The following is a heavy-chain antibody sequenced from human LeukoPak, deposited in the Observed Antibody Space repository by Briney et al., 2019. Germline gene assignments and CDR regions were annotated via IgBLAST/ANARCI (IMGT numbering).Heavy chain of an antibody. V-gene: IGHV3-9*01. J-gene: IGHJ6*02. CDR1: GFTFDDYA. D-gene: IGHD1-1*01. Sequence: GGSLRLSCAASGFTFDDYAIHWVRQAPGKGLEWVSGISWNSGSIDYADSVKGRFTISRDNAKNSLYLQMNSLRAEDTAVYYCARDSNPPPAGYGLDVWGQGTTVTVSS. CDR2: ISWNSGSI. CDR3: ARDSNPPPAGYGLDV.